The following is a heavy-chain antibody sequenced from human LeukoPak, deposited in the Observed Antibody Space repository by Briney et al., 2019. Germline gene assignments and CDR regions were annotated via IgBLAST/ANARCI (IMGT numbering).Heavy chain of an antibody. Sequence: SETLSLICTVYGGSISSSSYHWGWIRQPPGKGLEWIGNIYYSGSTYYNPSLKSRVTISVGTSKNQFSLRLGSVTAADTAVYYCARDQGLLYGYSYGYYYYYMDVWGKGTTVTVSS. CDR1: GGSISSSSYH. D-gene: IGHD5-18*01. J-gene: IGHJ6*03. CDR3: ARDQGLLYGYSYGYYYYYMDV. CDR2: IYYSGST. V-gene: IGHV4-39*07.